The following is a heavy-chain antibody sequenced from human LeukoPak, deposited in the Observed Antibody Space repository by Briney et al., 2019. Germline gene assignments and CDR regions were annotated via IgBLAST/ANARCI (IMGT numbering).Heavy chain of an antibody. J-gene: IGHJ4*02. CDR3: ASRVNTAMVTTPFDY. V-gene: IGHV4-34*01. CDR2: INHSGST. CDR1: GGSFSGYY. D-gene: IGHD5-18*01. Sequence: PSETLSLTCAVYGGSFSGYYWSWIRQPPRKGLEWIGGINHSGSTNYNPSLKSRVTISVDTSKNQFSLKLSSVTAADTAVYYCASRVNTAMVTTPFDYWGQGTLVTVSS.